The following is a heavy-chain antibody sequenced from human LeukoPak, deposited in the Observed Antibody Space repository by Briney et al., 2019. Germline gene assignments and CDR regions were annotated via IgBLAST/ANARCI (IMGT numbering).Heavy chain of an antibody. J-gene: IGHJ6*02. Sequence: GGSLRLSCAASGFTFSSYSMNWVRQAPGKGLEWVSSISSSSSYIYYADSVKGRFTISRDNAKNSLYLQMNSLRAEDTAVYYCARTFTYYDFWGYYGMDVWGQGTTVTVSS. CDR2: ISSSSSYI. V-gene: IGHV3-21*01. D-gene: IGHD3-3*01. CDR1: GFTFSSYS. CDR3: ARTFTYYDFWGYYGMDV.